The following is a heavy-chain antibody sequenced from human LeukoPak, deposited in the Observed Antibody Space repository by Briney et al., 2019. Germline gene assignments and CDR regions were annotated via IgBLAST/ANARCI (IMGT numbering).Heavy chain of an antibody. CDR2: IIVTGSYT. Sequence: VGSLRLSCEASRVASFEYAMTSVRQAPGKGQDWVSAIIVTGSYTPSAASAKGRFTVSRDNSKNNLYLQMDSLRADDTAVYYCAKVAGFYSISSFGYIDNWGQGTQVTVSS. J-gene: IGHJ4*02. V-gene: IGHV3-23*01. CDR1: RVASFEYA. D-gene: IGHD6-6*01. CDR3: AKVAGFYSISSFGYIDN.